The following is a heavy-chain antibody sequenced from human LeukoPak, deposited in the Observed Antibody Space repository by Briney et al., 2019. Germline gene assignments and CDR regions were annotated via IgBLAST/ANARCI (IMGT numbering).Heavy chain of an antibody. Sequence: ASVKVSCKASGYTFTSYDINWVRQATGQGLEWMGWMNPNSGNTGYAQKFQGRVTMTRNTSISTAYMELSSLRPEDTAVYYCARVAYYYDSSGYYSHFDYWGQGTLVTVSS. CDR3: ARVAYYYDSSGYYSHFDY. CDR1: GYTFTSYD. CDR2: MNPNSGNT. D-gene: IGHD3-22*01. J-gene: IGHJ4*02. V-gene: IGHV1-8*01.